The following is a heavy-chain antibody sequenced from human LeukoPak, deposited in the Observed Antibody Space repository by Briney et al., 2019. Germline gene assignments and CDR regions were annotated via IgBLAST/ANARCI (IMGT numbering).Heavy chain of an antibody. CDR1: GFTFSSYG. V-gene: IGHV3-NL1*01. D-gene: IGHD1-26*01. CDR3: ARDVWGATNY. Sequence: PGRSLRLSCAASGFTFSSYGMHWVRQAPGKGLEWVSVIYSGGSTYYADSVKGRFTISRDNSKNTLYLQMNSLRAEDTAVYYCARDVWGATNYWGQGTLVTVSS. CDR2: IYSGGST. J-gene: IGHJ4*02.